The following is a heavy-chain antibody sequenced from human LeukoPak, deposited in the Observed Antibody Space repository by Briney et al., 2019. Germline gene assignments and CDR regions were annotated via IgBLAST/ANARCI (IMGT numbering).Heavy chain of an antibody. J-gene: IGHJ4*02. CDR3: ARGPYYYDSSGYYTYYFDY. CDR1: GYTFTSYD. CDR2: MNPNSGNT. D-gene: IGHD3-22*01. Sequence: ASVKVSCKASGYTFTSYDINWVRQATGQGLEWMGWMNPNSGNTGYAQKFQGRVTMTRNTSISTAYMELSSLRPEDTAVYYCARGPYYYDSSGYYTYYFDYWGQGTLVTVSS. V-gene: IGHV1-8*01.